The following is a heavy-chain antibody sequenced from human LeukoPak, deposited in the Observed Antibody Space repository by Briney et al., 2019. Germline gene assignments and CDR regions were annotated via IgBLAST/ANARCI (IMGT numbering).Heavy chain of an antibody. V-gene: IGHV3-11*01. CDR3: AKEVTSGNFFPFDY. D-gene: IGHD3-10*01. J-gene: IGHJ4*02. CDR2: ISGSGRTI. CDR1: GFTFSDYY. Sequence: GGSLRLSCAASGFTFSDYYMSWIRQAPGKGLEWVSYISGSGRTIHYADSVKGRVTISRDNSKNMLYLQMNRLRAEDTAVYYCAKEVTSGNFFPFDYWGQGTLVTVSS.